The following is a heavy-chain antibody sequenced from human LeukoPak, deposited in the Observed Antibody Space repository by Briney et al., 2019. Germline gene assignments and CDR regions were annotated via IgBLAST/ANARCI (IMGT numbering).Heavy chain of an antibody. CDR1: GYSISSGYY. CDR2: IYHSGST. Sequence: PSETLSLTCTVSGYSISSGYYWGWIRQPPGKGLEWIGSIYHSGSTYYNPSPKSRVTISVDTSKNQFSLKLSSVTAADTAVYYCAREPGVVPAAPFDYWGQGTLVTVSS. CDR3: AREPGVVPAAPFDY. J-gene: IGHJ4*02. V-gene: IGHV4-38-2*02. D-gene: IGHD2-2*01.